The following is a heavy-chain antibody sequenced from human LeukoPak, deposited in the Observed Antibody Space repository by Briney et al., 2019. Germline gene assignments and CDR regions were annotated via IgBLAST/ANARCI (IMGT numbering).Heavy chain of an antibody. CDR1: GGSFSGYY. V-gene: IGHV4-34*01. D-gene: IGHD3-10*01. J-gene: IGHJ5*02. CDR3: ARLGYYYGSRWFDP. Sequence: SETLSLTCAVYGGSFSGYYWSWIRQPPGKGLEWIGEMNHSGSTNYNPSLKSRVTISVDTSKNQFSLKLSSVTAADTAVYYCARLGYYYGSRWFDPWGQGTLVTVSS. CDR2: MNHSGST.